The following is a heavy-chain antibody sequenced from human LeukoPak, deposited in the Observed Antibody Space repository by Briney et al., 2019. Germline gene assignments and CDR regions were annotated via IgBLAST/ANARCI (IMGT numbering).Heavy chain of an antibody. CDR1: GFTFNTFN. CDR2: ITSGGDYI. CDR3: ARPYGRLAMITVLDV. Sequence: PGGSLRLSCAASGFTFNTFNMNWVRQAPGKGLEWVSSITSGGDYIYYADSVKGRFTISRDNANNSLFLEMSSLRAEDTAVYYCARPYGRLAMITVLDVWGKGTTVSVAS. D-gene: IGHD3-10*01. J-gene: IGHJ6*04. V-gene: IGHV3-21*01.